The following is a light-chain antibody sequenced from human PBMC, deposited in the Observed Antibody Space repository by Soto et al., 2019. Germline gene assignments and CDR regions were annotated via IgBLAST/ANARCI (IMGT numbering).Light chain of an antibody. J-gene: IGLJ1*01. CDR1: SSDVGGYNY. V-gene: IGLV2-8*01. CDR3: SSYAGSNNWN. CDR2: EVS. Sequence: QSALTQPPSASGSPGQSVTISCTGTSSDVGGYNYVSWYQQHPGKAPKLMIYEVSKRPSGVPDRFAGSKSGNTASLTVSVLQAEDEADYDCSSYAGSNNWNFGTGTKLTVL.